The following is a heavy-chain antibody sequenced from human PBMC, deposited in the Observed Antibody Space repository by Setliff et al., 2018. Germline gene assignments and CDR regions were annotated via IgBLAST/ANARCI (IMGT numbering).Heavy chain of an antibody. D-gene: IGHD4-17*01. J-gene: IGHJ1*01. Sequence: ASVKVSCKASGYPFIGYFMHWVRQAPGQGLEWMGWINPKTGDTLYAPKFQGRVTMTRDRSSNTAYMDLSRLTPDDTAVYYCARVAYGLEYFQYWGQGTLVTVSS. CDR1: GYPFIGYF. CDR2: INPKTGDT. V-gene: IGHV1-2*02. CDR3: ARVAYGLEYFQY.